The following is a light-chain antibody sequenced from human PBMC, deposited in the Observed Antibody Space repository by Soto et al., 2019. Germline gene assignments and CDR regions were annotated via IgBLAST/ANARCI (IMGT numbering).Light chain of an antibody. CDR2: SAS. CDR3: QQSYLTPYT. CDR1: QTISTA. Sequence: DIQLTQSPSSLSASVGDRVTITCRASQTISTALNWYQKKQGRGPNLLIYSASTLQSGVPSRFTGSGSGTDFTLTISSLQPEDFATYYCQQSYLTPYTFGRGTNLESK. J-gene: IGKJ2*01. V-gene: IGKV1-39*01.